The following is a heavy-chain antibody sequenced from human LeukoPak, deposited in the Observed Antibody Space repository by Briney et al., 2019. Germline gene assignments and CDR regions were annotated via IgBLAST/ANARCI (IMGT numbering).Heavy chain of an antibody. J-gene: IGHJ4*02. CDR1: GYSISSGYY. Sequence: SETLSLTCTVSGYSISSGYYWGWIRQPPGKGLEWIGSIYYSGSTHYNPSLKSRVTISVDTSKNQFSLKLSSVTAADTAVYYCAREGSSWLFDYWGQGTLVTVSS. CDR2: IYYSGST. CDR3: AREGSSWLFDY. D-gene: IGHD6-13*01. V-gene: IGHV4-38-2*02.